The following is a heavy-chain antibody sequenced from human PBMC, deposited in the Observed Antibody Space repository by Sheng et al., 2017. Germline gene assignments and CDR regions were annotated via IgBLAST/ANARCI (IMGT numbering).Heavy chain of an antibody. Sequence: EVQLVESGGGLLQPGGSLRLSCAASGFTFRIYAISWVRQAPGKGLEWVSAISGSGDSTYYADSVRGRFTVSRDNSKHTLYLQMNSLRAEDTAVFYCAKGSDSSTWDLDYWGQGTLVTVSS. CDR3: AKGSDSSTWDLDY. CDR2: ISGSGDST. V-gene: IGHV3-23*04. D-gene: IGHD6-13*01. CDR1: GFTFRIYA. J-gene: IGHJ4*02.